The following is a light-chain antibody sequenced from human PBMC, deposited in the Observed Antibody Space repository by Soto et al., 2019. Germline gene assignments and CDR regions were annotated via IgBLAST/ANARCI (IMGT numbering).Light chain of an antibody. V-gene: IGKV3-20*01. CDR2: GTS. J-gene: IGKJ1*01. CDR3: QHYGRSPPWT. Sequence: EIALTRSRGTLSLSPGERATLSFRASQSVDNHYIAWFQQNPGQAPRLLIYGTSTRPPGIPDRFSGSGSGTDFTLTISRLEPEDFAVYYCQHYGRSPPWTFGHGTKVDI. CDR1: QSVDNHY.